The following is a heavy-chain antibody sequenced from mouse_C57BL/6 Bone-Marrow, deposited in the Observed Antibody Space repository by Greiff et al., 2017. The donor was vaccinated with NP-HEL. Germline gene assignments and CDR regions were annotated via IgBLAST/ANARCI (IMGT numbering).Heavy chain of an antibody. CDR1: GFTFSSYG. D-gene: IGHD1-1*01. CDR2: ISSGGSYT. Sequence: EVQRVESGGDLVKPGGSLKLSCAASGFTFSSYGMSWVRQTPDKRLEWVATISSGGSYTYYPDSVKGRFTISRDTAKNTLYLQMSSLKSEDTAMDYCARPREYYGSRGIWYFDVWGTGTTITVSS. V-gene: IGHV5-6*01. CDR3: ARPREYYGSRGIWYFDV. J-gene: IGHJ1*03.